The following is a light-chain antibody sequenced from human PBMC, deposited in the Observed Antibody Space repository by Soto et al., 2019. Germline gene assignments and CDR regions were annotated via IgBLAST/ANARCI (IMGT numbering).Light chain of an antibody. Sequence: QSALTQPASVSGSPGQSITISCTGTSSDVGGNKYVSWYQHYPGKAPKLMICDVSNRPSGVSNRFSGSKSGNTASLTISGLQAEDEADYYCSAVTGTTHVFGTGTKVTVL. CDR1: SSDVGGNKY. CDR3: SAVTGTTHV. V-gene: IGLV2-14*03. J-gene: IGLJ1*01. CDR2: DVS.